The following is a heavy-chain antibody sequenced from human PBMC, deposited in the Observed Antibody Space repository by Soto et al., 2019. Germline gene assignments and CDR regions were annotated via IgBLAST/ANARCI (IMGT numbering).Heavy chain of an antibody. CDR2: SNSNGDKT. D-gene: IGHD3-10*01. CDR3: AREYGSGSSPPWFDP. Sequence: ESGGGVVWPGGSLRLSCAASGFTFDDYGMSWVRQVPGKGLEWVPGSNSNGDKTGYADSVKGRFTISRDNAKNSLYLQMNSLRVEDTALYHCAREYGSGSSPPWFDPWGQGTLVTVSS. CDR1: GFTFDDYG. J-gene: IGHJ5*02. V-gene: IGHV3-20*01.